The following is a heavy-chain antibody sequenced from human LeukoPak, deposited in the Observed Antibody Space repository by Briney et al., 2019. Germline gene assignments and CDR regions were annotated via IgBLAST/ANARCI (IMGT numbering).Heavy chain of an antibody. J-gene: IGHJ5*02. V-gene: IGHV4-34*01. D-gene: IGHD6-19*01. Sequence: PSETLSLTCAVYGGSFSGYYWSWIRQPPGKGLEWIGEINHSGSTNYNPSLKSRVTISVDTSKNQFSLKLSSVTAADTAVYYCAGGQGLVHWFDPWGKETLVPVSS. CDR2: INHSGST. CDR3: AGGQGLVHWFDP. CDR1: GGSFSGYY.